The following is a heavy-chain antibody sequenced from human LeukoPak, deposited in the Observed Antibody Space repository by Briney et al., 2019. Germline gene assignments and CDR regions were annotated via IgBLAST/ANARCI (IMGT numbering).Heavy chain of an antibody. D-gene: IGHD3-22*01. CDR1: GGSISSNGYY. CDR3: AVYDSSGYRDLYNWFDP. CDR2: IYYSGGT. Sequence: SETLSLTCTVSGGSISSNGYYWAWFRQPPGKGLEWIGSIYYSGGTYYNPSLKSRVTISVDTSKNQFSLKLSSVTAADTAVYYCAVYDSSGYRDLYNWFDPWGQGTLVTVSS. J-gene: IGHJ5*02. V-gene: IGHV4-39*07.